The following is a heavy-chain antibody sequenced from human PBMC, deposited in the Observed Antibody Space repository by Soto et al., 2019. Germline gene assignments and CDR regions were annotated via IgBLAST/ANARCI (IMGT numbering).Heavy chain of an antibody. CDR2: INHSGST. Sequence: SETLSLTCAVYGGSFSGYYWSWIRQPPGKGLEWIGEINHSGSTNYNPSLKSRVTISVDTSKNQFSLKLSSVTAADTAVYYCARGRLPLGAAAGTLYYLNYWERVTRVVVSS. J-gene: IGHJ4*02. D-gene: IGHD6-13*01. CDR3: ARGRLPLGAAAGTLYYLNY. V-gene: IGHV4-34*01. CDR1: GGSFSGYY.